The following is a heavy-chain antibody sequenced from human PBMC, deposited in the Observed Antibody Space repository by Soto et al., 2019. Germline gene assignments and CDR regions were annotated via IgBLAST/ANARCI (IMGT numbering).Heavy chain of an antibody. J-gene: IGHJ5*02. CDR2: IYYSGST. V-gene: IGHV4-59*01. CDR1: GGSISSYY. D-gene: IGHD6-13*01. Sequence: QVQLQESGPGLVKPSETLSLTCTVSGGSISSYYWSWIRQPPGKGLEWIGYIYYSGSTNYNPSLKSRVTISVDTSKNQFSLKLSSVTAADTAVYYCARAAAAAFFDPWGQGTLVTVSS. CDR3: ARAAAAAFFDP.